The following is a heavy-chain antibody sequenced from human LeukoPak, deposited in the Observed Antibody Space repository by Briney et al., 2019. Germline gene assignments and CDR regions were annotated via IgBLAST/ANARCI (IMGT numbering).Heavy chain of an antibody. Sequence: SVKVSCKASGGTFSSYAVSWVRQAPGQGLEWMGRIIPILGIANYAQKFQGRVTITADKSTSTAYMELSSLRSEDTAVYYCARSKDYYDSSGYFDYWGQGTLVTVSS. V-gene: IGHV1-69*04. J-gene: IGHJ4*02. D-gene: IGHD3-22*01. CDR1: GGTFSSYA. CDR2: IIPILGIA. CDR3: ARSKDYYDSSGYFDY.